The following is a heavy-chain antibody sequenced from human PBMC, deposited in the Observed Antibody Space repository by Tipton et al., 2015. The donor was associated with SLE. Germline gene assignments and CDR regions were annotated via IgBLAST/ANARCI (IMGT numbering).Heavy chain of an antibody. CDR2: VYYSGTT. D-gene: IGHD3-16*01. CDR3: ARGIMGDHDY. J-gene: IGHJ4*02. Sequence: TLSLTCTVSGGSVSSSHYYWGWIRQPPGKGLEWIGSVYYSGTTYYNPSLKSRVTISVDTSKNQISLKLRSMTAADTAVYYCARGIMGDHDYWGQGTLVTVSS. CDR1: GGSVSSSHYY. V-gene: IGHV4-39*07.